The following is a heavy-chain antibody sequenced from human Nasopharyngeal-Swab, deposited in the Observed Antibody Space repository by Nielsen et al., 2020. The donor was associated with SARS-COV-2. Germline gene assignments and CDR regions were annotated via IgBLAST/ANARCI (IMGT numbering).Heavy chain of an antibody. CDR1: GFTFSSYA. D-gene: IGHD6-13*01. V-gene: IGHV3-23*01. CDR3: AEGAPGIAARGGYYGMDV. CDR2: ISGSGGST. Sequence: GESLKISCAASGFTFSSYAMSWVRQAPGKGLEWVSAISGSGGSTYYADSVKGRFTISRDNSKNTLYLQMNSLRAEDTAVYYCAEGAPGIAARGGYYGMDVWGQGTTVTVSS. J-gene: IGHJ6*02.